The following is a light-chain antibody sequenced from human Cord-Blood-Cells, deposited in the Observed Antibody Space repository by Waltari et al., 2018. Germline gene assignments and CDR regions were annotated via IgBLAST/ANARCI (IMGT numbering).Light chain of an antibody. J-gene: IGLJ3*02. CDR3: SSYTSSSTWV. CDR1: SSDVGGYNY. Sequence: QSALTQPASVSGSPGTSITISCTETSSDVGGYNYASWYQQHPGKAPKLMIYDVSNRPSGVSNRFSGSKSGNTASLTISGLQAEDEADYYCSSYTSSSTWVFGGGTKLTVL. CDR2: DVS. V-gene: IGLV2-14*01.